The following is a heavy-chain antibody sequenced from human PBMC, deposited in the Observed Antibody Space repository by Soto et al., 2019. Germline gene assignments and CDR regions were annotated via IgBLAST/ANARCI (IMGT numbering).Heavy chain of an antibody. CDR1: GFTFSDSY. V-gene: IGHV3-11*01. Sequence: GGSLRLSCAASGFTFSDSYMSWIRQAPGKGLEWISYITFSGNTVYYADSLKGRFTISRDNAKNSLYLQMNRLRAEDTAVYYCARVSWREKYGMDVWGQGATVTVSS. J-gene: IGHJ6*02. CDR3: ARVSWREKYGMDV. CDR2: ITFSGNTV.